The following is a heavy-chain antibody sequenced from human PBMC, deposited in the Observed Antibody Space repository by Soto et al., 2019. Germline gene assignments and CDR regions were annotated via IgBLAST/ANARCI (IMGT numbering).Heavy chain of an antibody. D-gene: IGHD4-4*01. CDR1: GFTFSDHG. Sequence: PGGSLRLSCVGSGFTFSDHGMSWVRQAPGKGLEWVSAISGSVGSTFYADSVKGRFTISRDNSKNTLYLQMNSLRDEDTAVYFCVSQRTTVITQAYFDYWGPGALVTVSS. J-gene: IGHJ4*02. CDR2: ISGSVGST. CDR3: VSQRTTVITQAYFDY. V-gene: IGHV3-23*01.